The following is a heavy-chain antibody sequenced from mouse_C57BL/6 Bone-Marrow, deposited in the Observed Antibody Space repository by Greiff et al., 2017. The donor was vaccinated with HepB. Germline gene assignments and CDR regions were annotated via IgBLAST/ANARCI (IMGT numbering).Heavy chain of an antibody. CDR1: GYNFTSYW. D-gene: IGHD1-1*01. Sequence: QVQLQQPGAELVKPGASVKLSCKASGYNFTSYWMQWVKQRPGQGLEWIGEIDPSDSYTNYNPKFQGKATLTVDTSTSTAYMQLSSLTSEDSAVYYCAKASHYYGSSPLAYWGQGTLVTVSS. V-gene: IGHV1-50*01. J-gene: IGHJ3*01. CDR2: IDPSDSYT. CDR3: AKASHYYGSSPLAY.